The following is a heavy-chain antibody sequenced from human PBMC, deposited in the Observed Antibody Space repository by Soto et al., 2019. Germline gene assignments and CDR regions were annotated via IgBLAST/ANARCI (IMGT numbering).Heavy chain of an antibody. CDR3: ARGYYDILTGSQGGLNY. J-gene: IGHJ4*02. CDR1: GYTFTGYY. V-gene: IGHV1-2*02. D-gene: IGHD3-9*01. Sequence: ASVKVSCKASGYTFTGYYMHWVRQAPGQGLEWMGWINPNSGGTNYAQKFQGRVTMTRDTSISTAYMELSRLRSDDTAVYYCARGYYDILTGSQGGLNYWGQGTLVTVS. CDR2: INPNSGGT.